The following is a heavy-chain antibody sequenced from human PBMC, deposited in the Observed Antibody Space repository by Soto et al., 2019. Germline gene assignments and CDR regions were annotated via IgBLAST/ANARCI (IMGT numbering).Heavy chain of an antibody. CDR2: ISAYNGNT. D-gene: IGHD3-3*01. CDR3: ARDYDFWSGYSHWFDP. V-gene: IGHV1-18*04. CDR1: GYTFTSYG. J-gene: IGHJ5*02. Sequence: ASVKVSCKASGYTFTSYGISWVRQAPGQGLEWMGWISAYNGNTNYAQKLQGRVTMTTDTSTSTAYMELRSLRSDDTAVYYCARDYDFWSGYSHWFDPWGQGTLVTVSS.